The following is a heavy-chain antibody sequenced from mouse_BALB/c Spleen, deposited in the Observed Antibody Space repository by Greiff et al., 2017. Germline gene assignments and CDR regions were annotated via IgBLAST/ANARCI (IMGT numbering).Heavy chain of an antibody. J-gene: IGHJ4*01. CDR2: IWSGGST. CDR1: GFSLTSYG. CDR3: ARNIPPRYGHYAMDY. D-gene: IGHD2-10*02. Sequence: VKLMESGPGLVQPSQSLSITCTVSGFSLTSYGVHWVRQSPGKGLEWLGVIWSGGSTDYNAAFISRLSISKDNSKSQVFFKMNSLQANDTAIYYCARNIPPRYGHYAMDYWGQGTSVTVSS. V-gene: IGHV2-2*02.